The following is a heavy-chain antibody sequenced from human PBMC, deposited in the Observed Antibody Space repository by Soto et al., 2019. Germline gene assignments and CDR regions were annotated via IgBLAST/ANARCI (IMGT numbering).Heavy chain of an antibody. CDR1: VGSGFTLTDYA. D-gene: IGHD4-17*01. CDR3: VGDYGGLEGFDV. J-gene: IGHJ3*01. CDR2: ISGSDYRT. V-gene: IGHV3-23*01. Sequence: EVQLLESGGGLVQPGGSLRLSCVVSVGSGFTLTDYAMAWVRQAPEKGLEWVSGISGSDYRTYYADSVKGRFTISRDNSKNTLFLQMKSLRAEDTAIYYCVGDYGGLEGFDVWGQGTMVTVSS.